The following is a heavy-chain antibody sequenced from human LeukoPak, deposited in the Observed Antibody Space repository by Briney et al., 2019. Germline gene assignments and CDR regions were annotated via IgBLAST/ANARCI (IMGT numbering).Heavy chain of an antibody. D-gene: IGHD2-21*02. Sequence: GASVKVSCKASGYTFTSYDINWVRQATGQGLEWMGWMNPNSGNTGYAQKFQGRVTMTRNTSINTAYKELSSLRSEDTAVYYCARGSLYCGGDCYHDIWGQGTMVTVSS. CDR1: GYTFTSYD. J-gene: IGHJ3*02. CDR2: MNPNSGNT. V-gene: IGHV1-8*01. CDR3: ARGSLYCGGDCYHDI.